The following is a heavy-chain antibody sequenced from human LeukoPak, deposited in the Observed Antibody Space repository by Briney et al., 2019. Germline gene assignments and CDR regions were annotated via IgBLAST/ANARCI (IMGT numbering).Heavy chain of an antibody. Sequence: SETLSLTCTVSGGSISSYHWSWIRQPPGKGLEWIGYIYYSGSTNYNPSLKSRVTISVDTSKNQFSLKLSSVTAADTAVYYCARAPPRSGYFHYYYYYYMDVWGKGTTVTVSS. CDR2: IYYSGST. D-gene: IGHD3-3*01. CDR1: GGSISSYH. J-gene: IGHJ6*03. CDR3: ARAPPRSGYFHYYYYYYMDV. V-gene: IGHV4-59*12.